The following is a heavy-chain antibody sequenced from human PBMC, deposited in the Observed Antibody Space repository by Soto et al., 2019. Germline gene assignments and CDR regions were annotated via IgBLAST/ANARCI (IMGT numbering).Heavy chain of an antibody. Sequence: EVELVESGGGLVKPGGSLKLSCAASGFTFRTYYMIWVRQAPGKGLEWVSSISAGSSNIYYAPSVKGRFTISRDNAKNLLFLQINSLRADDTDVYYCARQYPSSSRHFDHWGQGTLVTVSS. D-gene: IGHD6-6*01. V-gene: IGHV3-21*01. J-gene: IGHJ4*02. CDR3: ARQYPSSSRHFDH. CDR2: ISAGSSNI. CDR1: GFTFRTYY.